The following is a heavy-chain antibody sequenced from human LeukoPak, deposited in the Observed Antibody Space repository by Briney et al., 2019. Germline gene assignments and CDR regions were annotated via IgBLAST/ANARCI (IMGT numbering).Heavy chain of an antibody. D-gene: IGHD4-17*01. CDR1: GYTFTSYY. J-gene: IGHJ4*02. CDR2: IIPIFGTA. CDR3: ASGFYGDYVTVDY. Sequence: SVKVPFKASGYTFTSYYIHWVRQAPGQGLEWMGGIIPIFGTANYAQKFQGRVTITADESTSTAYMELSSLRSEDTAVYYCASGFYGDYVTVDYWGQGTLVTVSS. V-gene: IGHV1-69*13.